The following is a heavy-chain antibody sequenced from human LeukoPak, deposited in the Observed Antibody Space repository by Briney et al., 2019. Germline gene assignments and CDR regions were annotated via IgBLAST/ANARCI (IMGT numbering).Heavy chain of an antibody. J-gene: IGHJ3*02. Sequence: SQTLSLTCAVSGGSISSGGYAWSWIRQPPGKGLEWIVYIYYSGSTNYTPSFESRVTISVDTSKNQSSLTLSSVTAADTAVYYCARGGRGYTYAPDAFDIWGQGTMVTVSS. D-gene: IGHD5-18*01. V-gene: IGHV4-30-2*01. CDR2: IYYSGST. CDR1: GGSISSGGYA. CDR3: ARGGRGYTYAPDAFDI.